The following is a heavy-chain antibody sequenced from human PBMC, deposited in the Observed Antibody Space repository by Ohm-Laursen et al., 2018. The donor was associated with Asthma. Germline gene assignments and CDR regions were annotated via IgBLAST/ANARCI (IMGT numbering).Heavy chain of an antibody. D-gene: IGHD3-3*01. CDR1: GYTFTSYY. J-gene: IGHJ6*02. CDR3: ARCFGVVIPPSNYYYYGMDV. CDR2: INPSGVYA. Sequence: GASVKVSCKASGYTFTSYYMHWVRQAPGQGLEWMGIINPSGVYASYAQKFQGRVTMTRDTSTSTVYMELSSLRSEDTAVYYCARCFGVVIPPSNYYYYGMDVWGQGTTVTVSS. V-gene: IGHV1-46*03.